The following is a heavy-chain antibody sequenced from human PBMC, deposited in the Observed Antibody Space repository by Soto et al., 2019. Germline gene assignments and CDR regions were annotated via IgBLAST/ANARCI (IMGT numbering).Heavy chain of an antibody. D-gene: IGHD5-18*01. CDR1: GYTFTSYG. CDR3: ARVAMDTKVNDAFDI. Sequence: ASVKVSCKASGYTFTSYGISWVRQAPGQGLEWMGWISAYNGNTNYAQKLQGRVTMTTDTSTSTAYMELRSLRSDDTAVYYCARVAMDTKVNDAFDIWGQGTMVTVSS. V-gene: IGHV1-18*01. CDR2: ISAYNGNT. J-gene: IGHJ3*02.